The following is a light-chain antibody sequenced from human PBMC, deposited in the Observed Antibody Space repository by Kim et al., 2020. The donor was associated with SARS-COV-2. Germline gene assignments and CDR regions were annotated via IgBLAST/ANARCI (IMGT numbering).Light chain of an antibody. CDR1: QCLSSH. CDR2: AAS. V-gene: IGKV1-39*01. J-gene: IGKJ2*01. Sequence: SASVGDRVTLTCRAGQCLSSHLIWYQQKGGSAPNILFYAASNLQSGVPTRFSASGSGTDFTHPINGLRPEGFATYYCQQRYGSPYIFGKGTKL. CDR3: QQRYGSPYI.